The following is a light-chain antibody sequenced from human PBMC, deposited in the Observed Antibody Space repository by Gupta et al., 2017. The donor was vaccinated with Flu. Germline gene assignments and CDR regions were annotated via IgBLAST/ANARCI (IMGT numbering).Light chain of an antibody. CDR3: QQNDNSPPYT. J-gene: IGKJ2*01. CDR1: QSISSY. CDR2: AAS. Sequence: DIQLTQSPSSLSASVGDRVTITCRASQSISSYLNWYQQKPGKAPKLLIYAASSRQSRGASRFSGGSCGTADTLTISSRQHEDYAAYYCQQNDNSPPYTFGQGTKLEIK. V-gene: IGKV1-39*01.